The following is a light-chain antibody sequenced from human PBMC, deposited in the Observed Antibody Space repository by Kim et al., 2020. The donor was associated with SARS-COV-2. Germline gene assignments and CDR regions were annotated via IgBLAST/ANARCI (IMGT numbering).Light chain of an antibody. J-gene: IGLJ2*01. Sequence: GQSVTISCTGTSSDIGAYNFVAWYQQHPGKAPKLMIYEVNKRHSGVPDRFSGSTSGNTASLTVSGLQAEDEADYFCSSYAGSKIVVFGGGTQLTVL. CDR1: SSDIGAYNF. CDR2: EVN. CDR3: SSYAGSKIVV. V-gene: IGLV2-8*01.